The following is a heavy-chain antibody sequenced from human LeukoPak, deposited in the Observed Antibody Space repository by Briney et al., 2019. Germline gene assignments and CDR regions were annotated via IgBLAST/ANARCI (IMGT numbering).Heavy chain of an antibody. D-gene: IGHD1-14*01. CDR2: IYYSGST. J-gene: IGHJ4*02. CDR1: GGYISSYY. Sequence: SETLSLTCTVSGGYISSYYWSWIRQPPGKGLEWIGYIYYSGSTNYNPSLKSRVTISVDTSKNQFSLKLRSVTDADTAVYYCARQRRHYNTYYFDYWGQGTLVTVSS. CDR3: ARQRRHYNTYYFDY. V-gene: IGHV4-59*08.